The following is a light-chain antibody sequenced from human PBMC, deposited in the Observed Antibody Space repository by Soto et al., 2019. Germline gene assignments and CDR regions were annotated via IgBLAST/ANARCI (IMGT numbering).Light chain of an antibody. CDR2: DAS. CDR3: QHRYYWPTA. V-gene: IGKV3-11*01. J-gene: IGKJ5*01. CDR1: QSVSNY. Sequence: EIVLTQSPATLSLSPGERATLSCWASQSVSNYLAWYQQRPGQPPRLLIYDASNRATGIPARFSGSGSGTDFTLTISSLEPEDFAVYFCQHRYYWPTAFGQGTRLEIK.